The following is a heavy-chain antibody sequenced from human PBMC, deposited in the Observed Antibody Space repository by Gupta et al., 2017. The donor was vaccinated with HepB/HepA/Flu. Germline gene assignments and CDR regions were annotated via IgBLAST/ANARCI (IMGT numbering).Heavy chain of an antibody. CDR1: GLTFSRYA. J-gene: IGHJ4*02. V-gene: IGHV3-30-3*01. CDR3: ARDGPSGTVWLGNFDF. CDR2: ISFDGSNK. Sequence: QVQLVESGGGVVQPGRSLRLSCAASGLTFSRYAMHWVRQAPGKGLEWVAVISFDGSNKYYADSVKGRFTISRDNSKSTLYLQMNSLRAEDMAVYYCARDGPSGTVWLGNFDFWGQGTLVTVSS. D-gene: IGHD1-26*01.